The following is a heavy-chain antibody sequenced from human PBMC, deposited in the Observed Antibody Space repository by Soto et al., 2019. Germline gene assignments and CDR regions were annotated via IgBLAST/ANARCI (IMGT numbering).Heavy chain of an antibody. J-gene: IGHJ6*02. Sequence: EVQLVDSGGGLVQPGGSLRLSCTVSGFTFGNYWMTWVRQAPGKGLEWVANMNQNGSEKYYVDSVKGRFAISRDNAKNSLYLQMNSLSAEDTAVYYCASYRVSYALDVWGQGTTVTVSS. V-gene: IGHV3-7*05. CDR3: ASYRVSYALDV. D-gene: IGHD4-17*01. CDR1: GFTFGNYW. CDR2: MNQNGSEK.